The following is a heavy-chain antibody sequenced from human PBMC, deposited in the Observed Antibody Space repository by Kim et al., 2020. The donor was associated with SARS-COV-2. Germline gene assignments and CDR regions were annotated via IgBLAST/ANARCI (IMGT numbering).Heavy chain of an antibody. D-gene: IGHD3-10*01. Sequence: GSKKYYVDSVKGRFTISRDNAKNSLYLQMNSLRDGDTAVYYWTSRARGQNWGQGTLVTVSA. CDR2: GSKK. J-gene: IGHJ4*02. CDR3: TSRARGQN. V-gene: IGHV3-7*01.